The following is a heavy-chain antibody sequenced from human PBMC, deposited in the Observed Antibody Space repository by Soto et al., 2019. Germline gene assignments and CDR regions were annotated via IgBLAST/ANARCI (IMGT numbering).Heavy chain of an antibody. CDR3: AKGRALAATGFDY. Sequence: GGSLRLSCAASGFTFSSYWMHWVRQAPGKGLVWVSRINSDGSSTSYADSVKGRFTISRDNAKNTLYLQMNSLRAEDTAVYYCAKGRALAATGFDYWGQGTLVTVSS. CDR2: INSDGSST. V-gene: IGHV3-74*01. CDR1: GFTFSSYW. D-gene: IGHD2-15*01. J-gene: IGHJ4*02.